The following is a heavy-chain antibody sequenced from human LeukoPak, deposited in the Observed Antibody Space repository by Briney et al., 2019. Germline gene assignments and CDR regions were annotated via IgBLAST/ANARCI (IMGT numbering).Heavy chain of an antibody. J-gene: IGHJ5*02. CDR1: GYTFTNYG. Sequence: SVKVSCKTSGYTFTNYGISWVRQAPGQGLEWMGWVSTSNPHTNYAPKFRGRVIMTIGTSTTTAYLEMRSLTSDDTAVYYCARDRFLWGLGNWFDLWGQGTLVTVTS. CDR3: ARDRFLWGLGNWFDL. V-gene: IGHV1-18*01. D-gene: IGHD3-3*01. CDR2: VSTSNPHT.